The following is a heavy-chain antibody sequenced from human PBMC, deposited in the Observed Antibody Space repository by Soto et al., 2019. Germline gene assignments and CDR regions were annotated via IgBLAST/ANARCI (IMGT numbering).Heavy chain of an antibody. J-gene: IGHJ6*02. CDR1: RLGVRNNY. D-gene: IGHD3-10*01. Sequence: PGRSLRLSCTPYRLGVRNNYMSWVRQAPGMGLEWVSVLYNDGTTYYADSVKGRFTLSRDTSKNTLSLQMDSLRAEDTAVYYCVRAIPSGRNYGMVIWGQGTTVTVSS. CDR2: LYNDGTT. CDR3: VRAIPSGRNYGMVI. V-gene: IGHV3-53*01.